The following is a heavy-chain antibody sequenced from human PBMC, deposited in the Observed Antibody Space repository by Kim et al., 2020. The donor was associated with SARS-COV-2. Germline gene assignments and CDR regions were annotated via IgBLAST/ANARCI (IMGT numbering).Heavy chain of an antibody. J-gene: IGHJ4*02. CDR3: VSSNWGGSYYFDY. CDR1: GYNFMNYW. D-gene: IGHD7-27*01. Sequence: GESLKISCKGSGYNFMNYWIGWARQMPGKGLEWMGLIYPDDSDIRYSPSFQGQVTISADKSITTAYLQWSGLKASDTAIYYCVSSNWGGSYYFDYWGQGTLVTVSS. V-gene: IGHV5-51*01. CDR2: IYPDDSDI.